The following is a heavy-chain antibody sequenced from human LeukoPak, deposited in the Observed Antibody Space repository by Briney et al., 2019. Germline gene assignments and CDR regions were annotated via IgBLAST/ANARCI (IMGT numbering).Heavy chain of an antibody. V-gene: IGHV3-64D*06. CDR2: IGSNGGST. D-gene: IGHD6-19*01. CDR3: VKDFSGWSFDD. CDR1: GFTFSRYQ. Sequence: GGSLRLSCSASGFTFSRYQMHWVRQAPGKGLEYISAIGSNGGSTYYADSVKGRFTISRDNSKNMLYLQMNILRAEDTAVYYCVKDFSGWSFDDSGQGTLVTVSS. J-gene: IGHJ4*02.